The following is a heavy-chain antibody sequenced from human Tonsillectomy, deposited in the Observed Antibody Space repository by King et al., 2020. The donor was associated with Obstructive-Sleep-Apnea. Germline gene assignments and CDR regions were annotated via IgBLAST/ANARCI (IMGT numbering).Heavy chain of an antibody. CDR2: ISYVGSNK. J-gene: IGHJ4*02. V-gene: IGHV3-30*04. Sequence: VQLVESGGGVGQPGRSLRLSCAASGFTFSSSAMHWVRQAPGKGLEWGAVISYVGSNKYYADSVKGRFTISRDNSKNTLYLQMNSLRAEDTAVYYCARVVGGGSYGYYFDSWGQGTLVTVSS. D-gene: IGHD2-15*01. CDR1: GFTFSSSA. CDR3: ARVVGGGSYGYYFDS.